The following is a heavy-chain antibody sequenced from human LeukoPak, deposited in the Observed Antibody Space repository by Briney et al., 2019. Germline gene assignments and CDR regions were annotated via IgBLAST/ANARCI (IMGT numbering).Heavy chain of an antibody. CDR3: ARLRTYYMDV. D-gene: IGHD4-17*01. Sequence: GSLRLSCAASGFTVSSNHMSWVRQAPGKGLEWIGSIYYSGSTYYNPSLKSRVTISVDTSKNQFSLKLSSVTAADTAVYYCARLRTYYMDVWGKGTTVTISS. V-gene: IGHV4-39*01. J-gene: IGHJ6*03. CDR2: IYYSGST. CDR1: GFTVSSNH.